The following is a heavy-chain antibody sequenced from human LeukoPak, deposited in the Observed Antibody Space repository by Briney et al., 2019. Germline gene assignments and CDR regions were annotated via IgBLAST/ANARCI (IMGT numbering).Heavy chain of an antibody. D-gene: IGHD3-3*01. CDR3: AKEIPNTIFGVVIPGYYFDY. V-gene: IGHV3-23*01. Sequence: GGSLRLSCAASGFTFSSYAMSWVRQAPGKGLEWVSAISGSGGSTYYADSVKGRFTISRDNSKNTLYLQMNSLRVEDTAVYYCAKEIPNTIFGVVIPGYYFDYWGQGTLVTVSS. J-gene: IGHJ4*02. CDR1: GFTFSSYA. CDR2: ISGSGGST.